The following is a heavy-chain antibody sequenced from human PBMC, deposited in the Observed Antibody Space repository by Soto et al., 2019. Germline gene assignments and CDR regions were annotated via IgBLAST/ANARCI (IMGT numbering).Heavy chain of an antibody. J-gene: IGHJ4*02. V-gene: IGHV4-30-4*01. CDR3: ASLRSRWNIDY. D-gene: IGHD6-13*01. CDR2: IYYTGST. Sequence: QVQLQESGPGLVKPSQTLSLTCTVSGGSISTDDHYWSWIRQPPGKGLEWIGYIYYTGSTHYNPSLKRRRFTSLDTCKNQFSLQLTSVTAADTAVYYCASLRSRWNIDYWGQGTLVTVSS. CDR1: GGSISTDDHY.